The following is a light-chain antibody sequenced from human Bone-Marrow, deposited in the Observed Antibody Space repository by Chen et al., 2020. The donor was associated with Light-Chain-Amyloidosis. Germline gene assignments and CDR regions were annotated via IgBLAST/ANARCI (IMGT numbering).Light chain of an antibody. J-gene: IGLJ2*01. V-gene: IGLV3-25*03. CDR2: RDT. CDR1: DLPTKY. CDR3: QSADSSGTYEVI. Sequence: SYELTQPPSVSVSPGKTNRITCSGDDLPTKYAYWYQQKQGQAPVLVIHRDTERPSGISERFSGSSSGTTATLTIRGVQAEDEAYYHCQSADSSGTYEVIFGGGTKLTVL.